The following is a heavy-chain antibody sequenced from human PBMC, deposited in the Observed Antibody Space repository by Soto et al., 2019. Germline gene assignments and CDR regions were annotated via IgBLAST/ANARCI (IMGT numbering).Heavy chain of an antibody. CDR1: GFTVSSNY. V-gene: IGHV3-66*01. D-gene: IGHD6-19*01. J-gene: IGHJ1*01. CDR2: IYSGGST. Sequence: EVQLVESGGGLVQPGGSLRLSCAASGFTVSSNYMSWVRQAPGKGLEWVSVIYSGGSTYYADSVKGRFTISRDNSKNQLYLHMNSLRAEDTAVYYWARARIAVAGTPDYFQHCGQGTLVTVSS. CDR3: ARARIAVAGTPDYFQH.